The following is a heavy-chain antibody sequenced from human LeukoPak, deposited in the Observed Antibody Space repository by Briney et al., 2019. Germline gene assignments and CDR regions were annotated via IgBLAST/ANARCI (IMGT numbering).Heavy chain of an antibody. CDR3: PRQSGSRASNYDY. J-gene: IGHJ4*02. V-gene: IGHV4-38-2*01. CDR1: GYSISSGYY. CDR2: IYHSGST. D-gene: IGHD1-1*01. Sequence: SETLSLTXAVSGYSISSGYYWGWVRQPPGKGLEWIGSIYHSGSTYYNPSLKSRVTISVDTSKNQFSLKLSSVTAADTAVYYCPRQSGSRASNYDYWGQGTLVTVSS.